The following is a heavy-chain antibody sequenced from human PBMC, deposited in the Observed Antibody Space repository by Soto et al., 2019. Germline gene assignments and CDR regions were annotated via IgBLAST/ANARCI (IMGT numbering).Heavy chain of an antibody. CDR2: IKRKNDGGTS. D-gene: IGHD3-16*01. Sequence: RRLSCAASGFTFSNAWMSWVRQAPGKGLEWVGRIKRKNDGGTSDYAAPVKGRFTISRDDSKNTLYLQVNSLKTEDTAVYYCTTNRGEWYYFDYWGQGTLVTVSS. J-gene: IGHJ4*02. V-gene: IGHV3-15*01. CDR1: GFTFSNAW. CDR3: TTNRGEWYYFDY.